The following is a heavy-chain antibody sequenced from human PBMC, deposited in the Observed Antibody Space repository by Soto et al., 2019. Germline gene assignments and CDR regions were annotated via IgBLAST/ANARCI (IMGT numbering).Heavy chain of an antibody. CDR3: ARGYCSGGSCYYANWFDP. Sequence: ASVKVSCKASGGTFSSYTISWVRQAPGQGLEWMGRIIPILGIANYAQKFQGRVTITADKSTSTAYMELSSLRSEDTAVYYCARGYCSGGSCYYANWFDPWGQGTLVTVSS. D-gene: IGHD2-15*01. J-gene: IGHJ5*02. CDR2: IIPILGIA. CDR1: GGTFSSYT. V-gene: IGHV1-69*02.